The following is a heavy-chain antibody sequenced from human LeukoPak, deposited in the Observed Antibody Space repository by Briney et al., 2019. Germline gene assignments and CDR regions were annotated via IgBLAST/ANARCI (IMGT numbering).Heavy chain of an antibody. V-gene: IGHV4-59*08. CDR2: IYYSWST. Sequence: PSETLSLTCTVSGGSISSYYWSWIRQPPGKGLEWIGYIYYSWSTNYNPSLKSRVTISVDTSKNQFSLKLSSVTAADTAVYYCARGRTGYPNWFDPWGQGTLVTVSS. J-gene: IGHJ5*02. D-gene: IGHD3/OR15-3a*01. CDR1: GGSISSYY. CDR3: ARGRTGYPNWFDP.